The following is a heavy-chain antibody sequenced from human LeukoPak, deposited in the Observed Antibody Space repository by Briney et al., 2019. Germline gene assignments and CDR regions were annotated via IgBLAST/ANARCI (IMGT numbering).Heavy chain of an antibody. V-gene: IGHV4-39*07. D-gene: IGHD3-22*01. Sequence: PSETLSLTCTVSGGSISSSSYYWGWIRQPPGKGLEWIGSIYYSGSTYYNPSLKSRVTISVATSKNQFSLKLSSVTAADTAVYYCARDLTSSSGYFDPWGQGTLVTVSS. CDR2: IYYSGST. CDR1: GGSISSSSYY. CDR3: ARDLTSSSGYFDP. J-gene: IGHJ5*02.